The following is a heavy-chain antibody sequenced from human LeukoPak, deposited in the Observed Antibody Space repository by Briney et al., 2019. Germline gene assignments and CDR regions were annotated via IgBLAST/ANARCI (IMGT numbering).Heavy chain of an antibody. V-gene: IGHV3-7*01. CDR2: IKQDGSEK. J-gene: IGHJ4*02. Sequence: PSETLSLTCTVSGGSIGSYYWSWIRQPPGKGLEWVANIKQDGSEKYYVDSVKGRFTISRDNAKNSLYLQMNSLRAEDTAVYYCARGDGSDYYGSGSYGFDYWGQGTLVTVSS. CDR3: ARGDGSDYYGSGSYGFDY. D-gene: IGHD3-10*01. CDR1: GGSIGSYY.